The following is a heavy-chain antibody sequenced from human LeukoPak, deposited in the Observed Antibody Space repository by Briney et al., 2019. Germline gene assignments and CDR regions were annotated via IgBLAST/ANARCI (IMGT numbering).Heavy chain of an antibody. D-gene: IGHD6-19*01. CDR3: AGQWLPSKVSYYFDF. CDR2: ISYDGSNK. V-gene: IGHV3-30*03. Sequence: GRSLRLSCAASGFTFSSYAMHWVRQAPGKGLEWVAVISYDGSNKYYADSVKGRFTISRDNSKNTVYLQMNSLRAEDTAVYYCAGQWLPSKVSYYFDFWGQGTLVTVSS. CDR1: GFTFSSYA. J-gene: IGHJ4*02.